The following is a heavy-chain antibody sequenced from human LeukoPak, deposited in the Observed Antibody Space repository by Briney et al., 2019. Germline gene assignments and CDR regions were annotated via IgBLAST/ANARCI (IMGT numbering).Heavy chain of an antibody. CDR2: IYHSGST. D-gene: IGHD3-3*01. Sequence: SETLSLTCAVSGGSISSSNRWSWVRQPPGKGLEWIREIYHSGSTNYNPSLKSRVTISVDKSKNQFSLKLSSVTAADTAVYYCARVFGSSLFDPWGQGTLVTVSS. V-gene: IGHV4-4*02. CDR3: ARVFGSSLFDP. J-gene: IGHJ5*02. CDR1: GGSISSSNR.